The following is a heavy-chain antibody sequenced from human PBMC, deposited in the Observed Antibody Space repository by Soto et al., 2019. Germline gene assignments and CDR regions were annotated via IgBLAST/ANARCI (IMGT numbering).Heavy chain of an antibody. CDR3: ARDPWVGDIGDY. CDR1: GFTVGSAY. J-gene: IGHJ4*02. V-gene: IGHV3-66*01. D-gene: IGHD4-17*01. Sequence: DVQLVESGGGLVLRGESLRLSCAASGFTVGSAYMSWVRQAPGKGLAWVAGIYSGGNTYYADSVKGRFTISRDTSKNRLYLQMNSLRAEDAAIYYCARDPWVGDIGDYWGQGTLVTVSS. CDR2: IYSGGNT.